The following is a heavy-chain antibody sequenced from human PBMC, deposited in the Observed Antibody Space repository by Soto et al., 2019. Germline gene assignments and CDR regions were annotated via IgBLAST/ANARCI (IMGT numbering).Heavy chain of an antibody. J-gene: IGHJ5*02. D-gene: IGHD6-6*01. V-gene: IGHV3-9*01. CDR3: AKGLSSSSGLNWFDP. CDR1: GFTFDDYA. CDR2: ISWNSGSI. Sequence: EVQLVESGGGLVQPGRSLRLSCAASGFTFDDYAMHWVRQAPGKGLEWVSGISWNSGSIGYADSVKGRFTISRDNAKNSLYLQMHSLRAEDTALYYCAKGLSSSSGLNWFDPWGQGTLVTVSS.